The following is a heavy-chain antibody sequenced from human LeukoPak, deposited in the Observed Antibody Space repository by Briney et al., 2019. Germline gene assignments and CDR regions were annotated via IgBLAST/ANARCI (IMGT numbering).Heavy chain of an antibody. D-gene: IGHD3-3*01. CDR2: IYTSGST. V-gene: IGHV4-4*07. J-gene: IGHJ4*02. Sequence: SETLSLTCTVSGGSISSCYWSWIRQPAGKGLEWIGRIYTSGSTNYNPSLKSRVTMSVDTSKNQFSLKLSSVTAADTAVYYCARDRITIFGVAFDYWGQGTLVTVSS. CDR3: ARDRITIFGVAFDY. CDR1: GGSISSCY.